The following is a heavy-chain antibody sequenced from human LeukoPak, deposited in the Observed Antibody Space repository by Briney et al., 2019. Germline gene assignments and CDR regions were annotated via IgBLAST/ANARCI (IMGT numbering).Heavy chain of an antibody. V-gene: IGHV4-34*01. CDR1: GGSFSGYY. J-gene: IGHJ5*02. Sequence: SETLSFTCAVYGGSFSGYYWSWFRQPPGKGLEGIGEINHSGSTNYNPSLKSRVTISEATSKKQSSLKLSSVTAADTAVYYCARGLKLGFYVSGSFFLDPWGQGTLVTVSS. CDR3: ARGLKLGFYVSGSFFLDP. D-gene: IGHD3-10*01. CDR2: INHSGST.